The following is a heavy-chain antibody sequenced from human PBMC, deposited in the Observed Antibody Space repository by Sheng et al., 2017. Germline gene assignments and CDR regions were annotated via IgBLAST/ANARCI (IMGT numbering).Heavy chain of an antibody. CDR3: ARDPLGVGGID. CDR2: ISSGGSXV. V-gene: IGHV3-48*01. J-gene: IGHJ4*01. CDR1: GFTFSNYA. D-gene: IGHD3-3*01. Sequence: EQLGGVWGGLVQPGGSLRLSCAVSGFTFSNYAMNWVRQAPGKGLEWIAYISSGGSXVHYADSVKGRFTISRDNSLYLQMNSLRVEDTAMYYCARDPLGVGGIDWGHGT.